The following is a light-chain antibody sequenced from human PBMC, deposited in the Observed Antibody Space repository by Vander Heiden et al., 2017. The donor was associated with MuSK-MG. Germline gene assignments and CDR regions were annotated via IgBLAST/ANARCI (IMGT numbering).Light chain of an antibody. Sequence: ELTHDPAVSVVWGQPATIPRRVYILRPHSTSWYQQKPGQAPNLVFYDNDKRPSGIPDRFSASKSGNTASLTITGTRAEDEADYYCNSRDISGNHVVFGGGTKLTVL. CDR3: NSRDISGNHVV. CDR2: DND. J-gene: IGLJ2*01. V-gene: IGLV3-19*01. CDR1: ILRPHS.